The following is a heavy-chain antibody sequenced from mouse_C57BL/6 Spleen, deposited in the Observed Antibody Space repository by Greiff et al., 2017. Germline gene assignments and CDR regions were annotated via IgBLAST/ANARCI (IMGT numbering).Heavy chain of an antibody. CDR1: GYTFTSYW. D-gene: IGHD1-1*01. CDR3: ARTYGSLYFDY. J-gene: IGHJ2*01. CDR2: IDPSDSYT. V-gene: IGHV1-69*01. Sequence: VQLQQSGAELVMPGASVKLSCKASGYTFTSYWMHWVKQRPGQGLEWIGEIDPSDSYTNYNQKFKGKSTLTVDKSSSTAYMQLSSLTSEDSAVYYCARTYGSLYFDYWGQGTTLTVSS.